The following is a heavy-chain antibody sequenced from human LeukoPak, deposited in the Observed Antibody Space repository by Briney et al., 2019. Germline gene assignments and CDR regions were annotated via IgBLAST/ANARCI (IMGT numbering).Heavy chain of an antibody. Sequence: GGSLRLSCAATGFTFSSYGMHWVRQAPGKGLEWVAFIRYDGSNKYYADSVKGRFTISRDNSKNTLYLQMNSLRAEDTAVYYCAKVNDYGDYVSFDYWGQGTLVTVSS. J-gene: IGHJ4*02. CDR1: GFTFSSYG. CDR2: IRYDGSNK. CDR3: AKVNDYGDYVSFDY. V-gene: IGHV3-30*02. D-gene: IGHD4-17*01.